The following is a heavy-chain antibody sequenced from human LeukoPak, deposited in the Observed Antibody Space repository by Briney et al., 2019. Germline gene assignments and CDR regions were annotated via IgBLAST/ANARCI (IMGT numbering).Heavy chain of an antibody. CDR2: IIPIFGTA. J-gene: IGHJ4*02. V-gene: IGHV1-69*13. CDR3: ARETMIGLFDY. CDR1: GYTFTSYY. D-gene: IGHD3-22*01. Sequence: ASVKVSCKASGYTFTSYYMHWVRQAPGQGLEWMGGIIPIFGTANYAQKFQGRVTITADESTSTAYMELSSLRSEDTAVYYCARETMIGLFDYWGQGTLVTVSS.